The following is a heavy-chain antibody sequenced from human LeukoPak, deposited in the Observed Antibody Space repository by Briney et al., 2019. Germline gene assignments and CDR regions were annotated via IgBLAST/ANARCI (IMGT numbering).Heavy chain of an antibody. D-gene: IGHD3-16*02. Sequence: GGSLTLSCAASGFTFRDYYMSWIRQAPGKGLEWVSYISRSGSTIYHADSVKGRFTISRDNAKNSLYLQMNSLRAEDTAVYYCARGAYVWGSYRYFDYWGQGTLDTVSS. CDR3: ARGAYVWGSYRYFDY. J-gene: IGHJ4*02. CDR1: GFTFRDYY. V-gene: IGHV3-11*01. CDR2: ISRSGSTI.